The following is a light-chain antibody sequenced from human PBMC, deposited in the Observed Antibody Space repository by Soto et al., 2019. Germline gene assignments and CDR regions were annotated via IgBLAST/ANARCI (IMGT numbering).Light chain of an antibody. Sequence: EIVLTQSPGTLSLSPGERATLSCRASPSVSSNYLAWYQRKPGQAPRLLIYGASNSATDIPNRFSGSGSGTDFTLTITRLEPEDFVVYYCQQYGSSPPTFGQGTKVEI. CDR3: QQYGSSPPT. V-gene: IGKV3-20*01. CDR2: GAS. J-gene: IGKJ1*01. CDR1: PSVSSNY.